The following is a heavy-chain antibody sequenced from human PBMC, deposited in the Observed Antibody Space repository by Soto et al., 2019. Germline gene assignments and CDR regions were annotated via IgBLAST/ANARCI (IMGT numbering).Heavy chain of an antibody. CDR2: IYSSGYT. J-gene: IGHJ3*02. Sequence: QLQLQESGPGLVKPSETLSLTCSVSGGSISSSSFYWGWVRQPPGKGLEWSASIYSSGYTYYNPSLTSRVTISIDTSKNQFSLKLSSVTAADTAVFYCARHTLIVGRLHGFDMWGQGTMVTVSS. D-gene: IGHD3-22*01. CDR1: GGSISSSSFY. V-gene: IGHV4-39*01. CDR3: ARHTLIVGRLHGFDM.